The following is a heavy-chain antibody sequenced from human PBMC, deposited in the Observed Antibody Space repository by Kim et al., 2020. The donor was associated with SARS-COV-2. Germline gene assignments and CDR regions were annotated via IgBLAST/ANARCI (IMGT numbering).Heavy chain of an antibody. Sequence: GGSLRLSCAASGFTFSSYGMHWVRQAPGKGLEWVAVISYDGSNKYYADSVKGRFTISRDNSKNTLYLQMNSLRAEDTAVYYCAKDLAAAGMEYYYGMGVWLQGTNLTVS. CDR3: AKDLAAAGMEYYYGMGV. CDR1: GFTFSSYG. V-gene: IGHV3-30*18. J-gene: IGHJ6*02. CDR2: ISYDGSNK. D-gene: IGHD6-13*01.